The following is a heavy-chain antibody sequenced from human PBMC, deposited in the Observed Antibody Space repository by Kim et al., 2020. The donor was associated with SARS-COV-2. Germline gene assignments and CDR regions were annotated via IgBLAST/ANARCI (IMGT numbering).Heavy chain of an antibody. CDR1: GFTFSSCA. J-gene: IGHJ3*01. D-gene: IGHD4-17*01. Sequence: GGSLRLSCAASGFTFSSCAIHWVRQAPGKGLEWVSGISWNSGSIGYADSVKGRFTISRDNAKNSLYLQMNSLRAEDTALYYCAKDYGSAWGQGTMVTVSS. CDR2: ISWNSGSI. V-gene: IGHV3-9*01. CDR3: AKDYGSA.